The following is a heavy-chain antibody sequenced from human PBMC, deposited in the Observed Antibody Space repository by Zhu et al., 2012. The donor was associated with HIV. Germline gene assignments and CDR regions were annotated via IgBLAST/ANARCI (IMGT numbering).Heavy chain of an antibody. Sequence: QVQLHQWGAGLLKPSETLSLTCAVYGGSFSGYYWSWIRQPPEKGLEWIGEINHSGGTSYNPSLKSRVTISVDTSKKQFSLKLNSVTAADTAVYYCARVLLGPGSRPKSGYYFDYWGQGTLVTVSS. CDR2: INHSGGT. CDR3: ARVLLGPGSRPKSGYYFDY. CDR1: GGSFSGYY. D-gene: IGHD3-10*01. V-gene: IGHV4-34*01. J-gene: IGHJ4*02.